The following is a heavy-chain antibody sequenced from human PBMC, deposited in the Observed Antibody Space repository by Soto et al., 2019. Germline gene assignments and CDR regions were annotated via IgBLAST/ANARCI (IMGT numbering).Heavy chain of an antibody. CDR2: IYPGDSDT. Sequence: GESLKISCKGSGYRFPSYWLGWVRQMPGKGLEWMGIIYPGDSDTRYSPSFQGQVTIPADKSISTAYLQWSSLKASDTAMYYCASVAGVVPAAIGAFDIWGQGTMVTVSS. CDR1: GYRFPSYW. CDR3: ASVAGVVPAAIGAFDI. V-gene: IGHV5-51*01. D-gene: IGHD2-2*01. J-gene: IGHJ3*02.